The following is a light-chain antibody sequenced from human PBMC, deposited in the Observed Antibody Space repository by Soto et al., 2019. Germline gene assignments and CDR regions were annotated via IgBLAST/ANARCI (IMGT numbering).Light chain of an antibody. CDR3: KQYESLPIT. CDR1: QDISNC. CDR2: EVS. J-gene: IGKJ5*01. Sequence: DIQMTQSPSTLSASVGDRVAITCRASQDISNCLAWYQQQPGKAPKLLVSEVSRLESGGPSRFRGTRSRDHFSFAIPSLQPEDVATYYFKQYESLPITSGHGTRLEI. V-gene: IGKV1-5*01.